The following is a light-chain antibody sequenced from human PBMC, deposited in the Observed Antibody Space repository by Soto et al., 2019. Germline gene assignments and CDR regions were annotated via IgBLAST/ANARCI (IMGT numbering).Light chain of an antibody. Sequence: DIVMTQSPDSLAVALGERATINCKSSQSVLYSSNNKNYLAWYQQTPGQPPKLLIYWASTRESGVPDRFSGSGSGTDFTLTISSLHAEDVAVYYCQQYYSTPYTFGQGTKLEIK. CDR3: QQYYSTPYT. J-gene: IGKJ2*01. V-gene: IGKV4-1*01. CDR2: WAS. CDR1: QSVLYSSNNKNY.